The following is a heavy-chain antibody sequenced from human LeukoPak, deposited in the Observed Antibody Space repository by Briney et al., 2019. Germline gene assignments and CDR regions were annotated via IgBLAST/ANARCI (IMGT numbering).Heavy chain of an antibody. V-gene: IGHV4-38-2*02. CDR2: IYHSGTT. Sequence: KSSETLSLTCAVSGYSISSGYYWGWIRQPPGKRLQWIGSIYHSGTTYYNPSLKSRVTVSVDTSKNQFSLKLSSVTAADTAVYYCARDTKHYYDTSGYLFYYWAQGTMVTVSS. D-gene: IGHD3-22*01. J-gene: IGHJ4*02. CDR1: GYSISSGYY. CDR3: ARDTKHYYDTSGYLFYY.